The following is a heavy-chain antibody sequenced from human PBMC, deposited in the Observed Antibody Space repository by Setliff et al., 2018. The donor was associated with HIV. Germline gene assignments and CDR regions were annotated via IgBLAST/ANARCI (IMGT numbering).Heavy chain of an antibody. D-gene: IGHD3-9*01. J-gene: IGHJ4*02. V-gene: IGHV1-18*01. CDR3: AREICITIFWGPEAGSCYFDY. CDR2: ISAYNGNT. CDR1: GYTFTSYG. Sequence: ASVKVSCKASGYTFTSYGISWVRQAPGQGLEWMGWISAYNGNTNYAQKLQGRVTMTTDTSTSTAYMELRSLRSDDTAVYYCAREICITIFWGPEAGSCYFDYWGQGTLVTVPQ.